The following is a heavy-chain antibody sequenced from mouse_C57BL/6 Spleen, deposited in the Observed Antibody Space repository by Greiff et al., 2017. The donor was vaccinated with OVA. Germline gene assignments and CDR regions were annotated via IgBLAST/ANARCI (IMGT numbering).Heavy chain of an antibody. V-gene: IGHV14-2*01. CDR2: IDPEDGET. Sequence: VNVKQSGAELVKPGASVKLSCTASGFNIKDDYMHWVKQRTEQGLEWIGRIDPEDGETKYAPKFQGKATITADTSSNTAYLQLSSLTSEDTAVYYCACYDYDGYYFDYWGQGTTLTVSS. CDR1: GFNIKDDY. J-gene: IGHJ2*01. CDR3: ACYDYDGYYFDY. D-gene: IGHD2-4*01.